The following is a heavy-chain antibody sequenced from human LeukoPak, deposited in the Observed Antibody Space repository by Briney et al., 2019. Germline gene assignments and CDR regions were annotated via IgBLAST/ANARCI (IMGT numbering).Heavy chain of an antibody. D-gene: IGHD3-16*01. CDR2: ISGSGGST. J-gene: IGHJ6*02. CDR3: ASGFGGGLGYYYYYGMDV. CDR1: GFTFSSYA. V-gene: IGHV3-23*01. Sequence: PGGSLRLSCAASGFTFSSYAMSWVRQAPGKGLEWVSAISGSGGSTYYADSVKGRFTISRDNSKNTLCLQMNSLRAEDTAVNYCASGFGGGLGYYYYYGMDVWGQGTTVTVSS.